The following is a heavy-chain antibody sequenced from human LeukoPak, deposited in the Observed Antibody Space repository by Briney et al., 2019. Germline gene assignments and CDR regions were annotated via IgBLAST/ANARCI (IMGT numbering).Heavy chain of an antibody. CDR1: GFTFSNYA. Sequence: GGSLRLSCAVSGFTFSNYAMSWVRQAPGKGLEWVSAISGSGGSTYYADSVKGRFTISRDNSKNTLYLQMNSLRAEDTAVYYCASPLWFGELSLGYWGQGTLVTVSS. D-gene: IGHD3-10*01. V-gene: IGHV3-23*01. CDR2: ISGSGGST. J-gene: IGHJ4*02. CDR3: ASPLWFGELSLGY.